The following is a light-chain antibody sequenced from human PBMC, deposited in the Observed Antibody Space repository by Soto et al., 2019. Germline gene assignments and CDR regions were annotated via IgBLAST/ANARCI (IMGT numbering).Light chain of an antibody. J-gene: IGKJ1*01. CDR2: KGS. CDR1: QSIGSW. Sequence: DIQMTQSPSTLSASVGDRDTITCRASQSIGSWLAWYQQKPGKAPKLLIHKGSFLESGVPSRISGSGSGTEFTLTINGLQPDDFATYYCQGFRTFGQGTKVEI. V-gene: IGKV1-5*03. CDR3: QGFRT.